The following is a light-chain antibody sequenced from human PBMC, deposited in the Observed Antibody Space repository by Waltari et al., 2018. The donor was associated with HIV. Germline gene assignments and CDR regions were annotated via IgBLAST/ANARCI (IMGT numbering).Light chain of an antibody. CDR3: YSTDSSDWV. V-gene: IGLV3-10*01. J-gene: IGLJ3*02. CDR2: EDS. CDR1: ALATKF. Sequence: SSELPQPPSVSVSPGQTARFPSPADALATKFAYWYQQKSGQAPVLVISEDSKRPSGIPERFSGSSSGTTATLTISGAQVEDEADYYCYSTDSSDWVFGGGTKLTVL.